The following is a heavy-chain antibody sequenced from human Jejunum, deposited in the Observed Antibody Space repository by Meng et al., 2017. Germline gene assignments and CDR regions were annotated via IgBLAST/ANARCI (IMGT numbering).Heavy chain of an antibody. CDR2: INGDGIST. D-gene: IGHD6-19*01. CDR1: GFIFSDYS. CDR3: VRVGSGYDY. Sequence: GESLKISCAASGFIFSDYSMHWVRQAPGKGLEYVSAINGDGISTYYGNSVRGRFTISRDNSKNTLYLQMGSLRAEDMAVYYCVRVGSGYDYWGQGTLVTGAS. V-gene: IGHV3-64*01. J-gene: IGHJ4*02.